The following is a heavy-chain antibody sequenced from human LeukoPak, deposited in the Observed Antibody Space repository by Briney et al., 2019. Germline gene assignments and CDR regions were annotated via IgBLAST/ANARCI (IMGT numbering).Heavy chain of an antibody. CDR1: GYSIGSGHY. CDR3: AKSSGGGGHGS. V-gene: IGHV4-38-2*02. Sequence: PSETLSLTCTVSGYSIGSGHYWAWMRQPPGKGLEWIGCVYHSGTYYKSSLTSRVTISMDTSKNQFSLKLTSVTAADSAFYYCAKSSGGGGHGSRGQGTLVTVSS. J-gene: IGHJ4*02. D-gene: IGHD6-25*01. CDR2: VYHSGT.